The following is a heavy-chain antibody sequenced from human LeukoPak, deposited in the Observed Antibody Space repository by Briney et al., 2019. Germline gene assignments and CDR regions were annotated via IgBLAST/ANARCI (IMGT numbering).Heavy chain of an antibody. CDR1: GYTFTGYY. CDR3: ARTLGSYQSYYFDY. CDR2: INPNSGGT. V-gene: IGHV1-2*02. D-gene: IGHD1-26*01. J-gene: IGHJ4*02. Sequence: ASVKVSCKASGYTFTGYYMHWVRQATGQRLEWMGWINPNSGGTNYAQKFQGRVTMTRDTSISTAYMELSRLRSDDTAVYYCARTLGSYQSYYFDYWGQGTLVTVSS.